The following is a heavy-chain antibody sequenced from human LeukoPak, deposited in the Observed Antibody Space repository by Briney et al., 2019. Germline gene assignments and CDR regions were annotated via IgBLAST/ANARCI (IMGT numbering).Heavy chain of an antibody. Sequence: ASVKVSCKASGYTFTSYYMHWVRQAPGQGLEWMGWINPNSGGTNYAQKFQGRDTMTRDTSISTAYMELSRLRSDDTAVYYCARDPDDYGDDGWFDPWGQGTLVTVSS. CDR3: ARDPDDYGDDGWFDP. CDR1: GYTFTSYY. J-gene: IGHJ5*02. D-gene: IGHD4-17*01. V-gene: IGHV1-2*02. CDR2: INPNSGGT.